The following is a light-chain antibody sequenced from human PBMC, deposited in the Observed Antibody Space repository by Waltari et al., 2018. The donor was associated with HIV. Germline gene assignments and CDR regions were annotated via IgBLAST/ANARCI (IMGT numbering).Light chain of an antibody. CDR3: QSYDSSLSGHV. CDR2: EVS. CDR1: SSDVGSYNL. V-gene: IGLV2-23*02. Sequence: QSALTQPASVSGSPGQSITISCTGTSSDVGSYNLVSWYQQHPGKAPKLMIYEVSKRPSGVSNRFSGSKSGNTASLTISGLQAEDEADYYCQSYDSSLSGHVFGGGTKVTVL. J-gene: IGLJ1*01.